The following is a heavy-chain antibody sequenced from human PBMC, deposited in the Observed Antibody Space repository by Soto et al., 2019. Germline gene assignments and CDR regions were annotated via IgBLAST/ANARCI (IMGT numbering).Heavy chain of an antibody. V-gene: IGHV3-30*03. J-gene: IGHJ6*01. CDR3: ARASGYCSSTSCYVLV. Sequence: WGSLRVSWASSGFTFSIYGMHWVRHAPGKGLEWVAVISYDGSNKYYADSVKGRFTISRDNSKNTLYLQMNSLRAEDTAVYYCARASGYCSSTSCYVLVWGQGTTVTVSS. CDR1: GFTFSIYG. D-gene: IGHD2-2*01. CDR2: ISYDGSNK.